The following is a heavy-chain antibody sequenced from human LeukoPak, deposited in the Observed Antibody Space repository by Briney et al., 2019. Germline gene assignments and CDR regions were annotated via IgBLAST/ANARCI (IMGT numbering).Heavy chain of an antibody. D-gene: IGHD6-19*01. CDR1: GFTFGDYP. Sequence: LPGGSLRLSCTGSGFTFGDYPMSWVRQAPGKGLEWVSAISGSGGSTYYADSVKGRFTISRDNSKNTLYLQMNSLRAEDTAVYYCAKAVGYSSGRYFDYWGQGTLVTVSS. CDR2: ISGSGGST. V-gene: IGHV3-23*01. J-gene: IGHJ4*02. CDR3: AKAVGYSSGRYFDY.